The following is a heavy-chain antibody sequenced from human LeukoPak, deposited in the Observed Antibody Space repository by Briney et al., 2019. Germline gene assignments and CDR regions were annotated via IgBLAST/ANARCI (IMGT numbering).Heavy chain of an antibody. J-gene: IGHJ6*03. CDR1: GGSISSGGYS. V-gene: IGHV4-30-2*01. CDR2: IYHSGST. D-gene: IGHD1-26*01. Sequence: SETLSLTCAVSGGSISSGGYSWSWLRQPPGKGLEWIGYIYHSGSTYYNPSLKSRVTISIDRSQNQFSLKLSSVTAADTAVYYCARLSVIVGAALEYYYYYMDVWGQGTTVTVSS. CDR3: ARLSVIVGAALEYYYYYMDV.